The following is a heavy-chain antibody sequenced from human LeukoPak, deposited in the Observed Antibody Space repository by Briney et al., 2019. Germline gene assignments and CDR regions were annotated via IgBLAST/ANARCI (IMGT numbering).Heavy chain of an antibody. Sequence: GESLKISCKGSGYSFTSYWIGWVRQMPGKGLEWMGIIYPGDSDTGYSPSFQGQVTISAAKSISTAYLQWSSLKASDTAMYYCARHARYYYDSSGYRYYYYYYMDVWGKGTTVTVSS. CDR2: IYPGDSDT. CDR1: GYSFTSYW. CDR3: ARHARYYYDSSGYRYYYYYYMDV. D-gene: IGHD3-22*01. V-gene: IGHV5-51*01. J-gene: IGHJ6*03.